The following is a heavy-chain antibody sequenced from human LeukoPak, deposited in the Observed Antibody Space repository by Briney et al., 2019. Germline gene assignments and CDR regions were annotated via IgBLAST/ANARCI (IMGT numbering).Heavy chain of an antibody. V-gene: IGHV3-23*01. J-gene: IGHJ4*02. D-gene: IGHD1-26*01. Sequence: GGSLRLSCAASGFTLSSYAMTWVRQAPGKGLEWVSAISASGTTNYADSAKGHFTVSPDNSNNTPYLHKNSLRAEETALYYCAPPAMPCTNSGSYYYFDNWGQGTLVTVSS. CDR2: ISASGTT. CDR3: APPAMPCTNSGSYYYFDN. CDR1: GFTLSSYA.